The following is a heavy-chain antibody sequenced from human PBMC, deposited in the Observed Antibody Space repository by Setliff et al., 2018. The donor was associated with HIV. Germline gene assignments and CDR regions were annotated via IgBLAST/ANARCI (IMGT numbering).Heavy chain of an antibody. J-gene: IGHJ4*02. V-gene: IGHV5-51*01. Sequence: PGESLKISCKGSGYSFTNYWIGWVRQMPGKGLEWMGIIYPGDSDTRISPSFQGQVTISADKSINTAYLQWSSLQASDTAMYYCARRASKASLDYWGQGTLVTVSS. CDR2: IYPGDSDT. CDR1: GYSFTNYW. CDR3: ARRASKASLDY.